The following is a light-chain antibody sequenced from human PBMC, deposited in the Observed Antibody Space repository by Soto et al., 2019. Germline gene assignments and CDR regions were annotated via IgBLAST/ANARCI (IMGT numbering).Light chain of an antibody. CDR3: QQYGSSPYT. CDR1: QSVSNTY. J-gene: IGKJ2*01. Sequence: EIVLTQSPGTLSLSPGERATLSCRASQSVSNTYLAWYQQKPGQAPRLLIYGASSRATGIPDRFSGSGSGTYFTLTINRLETEDFAVYYCQQYGSSPYTFGQGTKLEIK. V-gene: IGKV3-20*01. CDR2: GAS.